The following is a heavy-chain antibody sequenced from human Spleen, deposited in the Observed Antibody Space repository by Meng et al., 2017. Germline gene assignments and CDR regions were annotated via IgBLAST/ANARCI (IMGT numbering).Heavy chain of an antibody. CDR1: GGSISNGDYY. CDR2: IYYSGST. D-gene: IGHD3-22*01. CDR3: ARDSSSGYGLYFDY. J-gene: IGHJ4*02. V-gene: IGHV4-30-4*01. Sequence: QVQLQESGPGLVKPSQTLSLTCTVSGGSISNGDYYWSWIRQPPGKGLEWVGYIYYSGSTYYNPSLKSRVTISVDKSKNQLSLKLSSVTAADTAVYYCARDSSSGYGLYFDYWGLGTLVTVSS.